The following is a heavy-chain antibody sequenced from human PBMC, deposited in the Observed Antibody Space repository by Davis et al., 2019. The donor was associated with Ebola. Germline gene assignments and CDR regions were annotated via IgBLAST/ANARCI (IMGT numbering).Heavy chain of an antibody. V-gene: IGHV3-64D*06. CDR2: ISSNGGST. J-gene: IGHJ5*02. D-gene: IGHD3-22*01. Sequence: GESLKISCSASGFTFSNYAMQWVRQAPGKGLEYVSTISSNGGSTYYAGSVKGRFTISRDNSKNTLYLQMSSLRAEDTAVYYCVKGYYDSKSWGQGTLVTVSS. CDR1: GFTFSNYA. CDR3: VKGYYDSKS.